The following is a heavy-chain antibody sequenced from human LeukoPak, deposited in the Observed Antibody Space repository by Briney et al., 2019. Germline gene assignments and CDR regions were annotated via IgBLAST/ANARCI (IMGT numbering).Heavy chain of an antibody. CDR2: INHSGST. CDR3: ARERISDDFWSGYCAFDY. J-gene: IGHJ4*02. CDR1: GGSFSGFY. Sequence: SETLSLTCAVYGGSFSGFYWSWIRQPPEKGLEWIGEINHSGSTNYNPSLKSRVTISVDTSENQFSLELSSVTAADTAVYYCARERISDDFWSGYCAFDYWGQGTLVTVSS. D-gene: IGHD3-3*01. V-gene: IGHV4-34*01.